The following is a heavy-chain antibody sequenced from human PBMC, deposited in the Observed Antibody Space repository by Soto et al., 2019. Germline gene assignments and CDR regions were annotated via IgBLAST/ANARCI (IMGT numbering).Heavy chain of an antibody. V-gene: IGHV3-30*03. J-gene: IGHJ6*03. Sequence: QVQLVESGGGVVQPGRSLRLSCAASGFTFTTCGMHWVRQAPGKGLEWVALISHDGSNKYYAESVKGRFTISRDNSKNTLNLQMNSLRAEDTAVYYCASNYYDFWSGYYDYYYLDVWRKGTTVTVSS. CDR3: ASNYYDFWSGYYDYYYLDV. CDR1: GFTFTTCG. CDR2: ISHDGSNK. D-gene: IGHD3-3*01.